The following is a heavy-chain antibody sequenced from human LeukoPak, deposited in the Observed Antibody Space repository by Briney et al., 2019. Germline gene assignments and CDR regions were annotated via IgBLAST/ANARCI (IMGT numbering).Heavy chain of an antibody. V-gene: IGHV4-34*01. J-gene: IGHJ4*02. CDR2: INHSGST. Sequence: SETLSLTCAVYGGSFSGYYWSWVRQPPGKGLEWIGEINHSGSTNYNPSPKSRVTISVDTSKNQFSLKLSPVTAADTAVYYCARDYYGARSYYYFDCWGQGTLVTASS. CDR1: GGSFSGYY. CDR3: ARDYYGARSYYYFDC. D-gene: IGHD3-10*01.